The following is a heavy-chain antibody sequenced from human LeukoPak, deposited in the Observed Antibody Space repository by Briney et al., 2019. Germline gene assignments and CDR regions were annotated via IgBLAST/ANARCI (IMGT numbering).Heavy chain of an antibody. CDR1: GFTFSSYG. J-gene: IGHJ4*02. CDR2: ISYDGSNK. CDR3: AYSSSWEGEFDY. V-gene: IGHV3-30*03. Sequence: GGSLRLSCAASGFTFSSYGMHWVRQAPGKGLEWVAVISYDGSNKYYADSVKGRFTISRDNSKNTLYLQMNSLRAEDTAVYYCAYSSSWEGEFDYWGQGTLVTVSS. D-gene: IGHD6-13*01.